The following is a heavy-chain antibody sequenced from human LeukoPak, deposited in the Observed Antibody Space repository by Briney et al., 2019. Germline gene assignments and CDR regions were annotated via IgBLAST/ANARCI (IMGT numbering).Heavy chain of an antibody. CDR1: GFTFSSYG. CDR2: IWYDGSNK. D-gene: IGHD3-3*01. Sequence: GGSLRLSCAASGFTFSSYGVHWVRQAPGKGLEWVAVIWYDGSNKYYADSVKGRFTISRDNSKNTLYLQMNSLRAEDTAVYYCARVGLSGSAGEDYWGQGTLVTVSS. J-gene: IGHJ4*02. V-gene: IGHV3-33*01. CDR3: ARVGLSGSAGEDY.